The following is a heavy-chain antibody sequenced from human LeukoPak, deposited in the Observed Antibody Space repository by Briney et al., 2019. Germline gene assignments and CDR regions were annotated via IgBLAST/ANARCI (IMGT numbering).Heavy chain of an antibody. CDR2: IIPIFGTA. Sequence: SVKVSCKASGGTFSSYAISWVRQAPGQGLEWMGGIIPIFGTANYAQKFQGRVTITTDESTSTAYMELSSLRSEDTAVYYCANGGDDYDFWSGLSSWFDPWGQGTLSPSPQ. V-gene: IGHV1-69*05. CDR3: ANGGDDYDFWSGLSSWFDP. CDR1: GGTFSSYA. J-gene: IGHJ5*02. D-gene: IGHD3-3*01.